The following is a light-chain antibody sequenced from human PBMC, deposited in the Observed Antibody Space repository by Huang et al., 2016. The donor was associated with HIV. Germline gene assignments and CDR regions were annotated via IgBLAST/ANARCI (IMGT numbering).Light chain of an antibody. CDR3: HQYYTLART. Sequence: EILLTQSPATLSVSPGARVTLSCRASQTVSEHLAWFQQRPGQAPKLLIYGASNRATGIPPRFSGRGSGTEFGLTITNLQSEDFAVYFCHQYYTLARTFGQGTKVEI. CDR1: QTVSEH. J-gene: IGKJ1*01. CDR2: GAS. V-gene: IGKV3-15*01.